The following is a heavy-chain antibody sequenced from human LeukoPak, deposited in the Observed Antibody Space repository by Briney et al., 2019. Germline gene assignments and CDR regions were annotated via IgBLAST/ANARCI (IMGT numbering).Heavy chain of an antibody. CDR1: GFTFSSYG. J-gene: IGHJ6*03. CDR3: AKRAKDIVATSGYYYYYYYMDV. Sequence: PGGSLRLSCAASGFTFSSYGMHWVRQAPGKGLEWVAFIRYDGSNKYHADSVKGRFTISRDNSKNTLYLQMNSLRAEDTAVYYCAKRAKDIVATSGYYYYYYYMDVWGKGTTVTISS. CDR2: IRYDGSNK. D-gene: IGHD5-12*01. V-gene: IGHV3-30*02.